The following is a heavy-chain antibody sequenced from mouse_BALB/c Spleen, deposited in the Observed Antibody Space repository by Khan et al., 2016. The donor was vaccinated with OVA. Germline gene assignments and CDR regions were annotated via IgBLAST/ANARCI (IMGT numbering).Heavy chain of an antibody. J-gene: IGHJ3*01. CDR1: GFSLTDYS. D-gene: IGHD2-4*01. V-gene: IGHV2-2*02. CDR3: ARRGYDYGRGAWFAY. Sequence: VQLQESGPGLVQPSQSLSITCTVSGFSLTDYSVHWVRQSPGKGLEWLGVIWSGGSTDYNAAFISRLSISKDNSKSHVFFKMNSLQANDTAIHYCARRGYDYGRGAWFAYWGQGTLVTVSA. CDR2: IWSGGST.